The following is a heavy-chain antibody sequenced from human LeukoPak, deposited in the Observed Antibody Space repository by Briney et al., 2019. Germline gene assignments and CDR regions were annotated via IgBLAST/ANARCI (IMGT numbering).Heavy chain of an antibody. D-gene: IGHD3-3*01. CDR2: INQSGST. CDR1: GGSFSGYY. J-gene: IGHJ5*02. Sequence: SETLSLTCAVYGGSFSGYYWSWIRQPQGQGLERIGEINQSGSTNYNPSLKSRVTISVDTSKNQFSLKLSSVTAADTAVYYCARGALRFLEWLSIHPPRHSNWFDPWGQGTLVTVSS. V-gene: IGHV4-34*01. CDR3: ARGALRFLEWLSIHPPRHSNWFDP.